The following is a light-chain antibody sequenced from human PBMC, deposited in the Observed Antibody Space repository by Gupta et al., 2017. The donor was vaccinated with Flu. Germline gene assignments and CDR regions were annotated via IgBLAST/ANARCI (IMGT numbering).Light chain of an antibody. CDR2: DDS. J-gene: IGLJ2*01. Sequence: SYVLTQPPSLSVAPGKTARITCGGNNIGSKSVHWYQQKPGQDPVLVVHDDSDRPSGIPERFSGSNSGNTATLTISRVEAGDEADYYCQVWDSSSDHVVFGGGTKLTVL. V-gene: IGLV3-21*03. CDR1: NIGSKS. CDR3: QVWDSSSDHVV.